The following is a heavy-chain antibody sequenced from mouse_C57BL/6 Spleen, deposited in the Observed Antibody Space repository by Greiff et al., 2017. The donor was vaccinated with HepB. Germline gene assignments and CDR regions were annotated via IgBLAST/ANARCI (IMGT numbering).Heavy chain of an antibody. CDR1: GFNIKDYY. Sequence: EVKLMESGAELVKPGASVKLSCTASGFNIKDYYMHWVKQRTEQGLEWIGRIDPEDGETKYAPKFQGKATITADTSSNTAYLQLSSLTSEDTAVYYCAREDSSGYGFAYWGQGTLVTVSA. CDR3: AREDSSGYGFAY. J-gene: IGHJ3*01. CDR2: IDPEDGET. D-gene: IGHD3-2*02. V-gene: IGHV14-2*01.